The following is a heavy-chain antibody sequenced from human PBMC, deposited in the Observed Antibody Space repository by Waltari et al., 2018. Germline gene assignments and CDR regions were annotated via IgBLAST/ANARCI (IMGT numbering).Heavy chain of an antibody. CDR2: IHYRGST. CDR1: GESFLGYF. V-gene: IGHV4-34*01. D-gene: IGHD2-21*01. CDR3: ARYGEVPASYFFDH. J-gene: IGHJ4*01. Sequence: QVQLHQWGAGQLKPSETLSLTCAVSGESFLGYFWSWVRQSPGKGLEWLGSIHYRGSTNYNPTLESRLSLSVDTTKKQFSLKLTSVTAADAALYFCARYGEVPASYFFDHWGQGTLVTVSS.